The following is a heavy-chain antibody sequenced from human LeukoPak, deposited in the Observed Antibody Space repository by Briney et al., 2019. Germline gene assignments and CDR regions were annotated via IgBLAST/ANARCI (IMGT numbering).Heavy chain of an antibody. CDR1: GYTFTSYD. CDR2: INPSGGST. V-gene: IGHV1-46*01. CDR3: ARGGGSYYDSSGYSEYFQH. Sequence: RASVKVSCKASGYTFTSYDINWVRQAPGQGLEWMGIINPSGGSTSYAQKFQGRVTMTRDTSTSTVYMELSSLRSEDTAVYYCARGGGSYYDSSGYSEYFQHWGQGTLVTVSS. J-gene: IGHJ1*01. D-gene: IGHD3-22*01.